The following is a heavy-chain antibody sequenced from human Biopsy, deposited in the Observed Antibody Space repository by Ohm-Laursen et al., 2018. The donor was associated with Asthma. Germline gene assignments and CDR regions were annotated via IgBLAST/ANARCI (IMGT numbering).Heavy chain of an antibody. Sequence: SVKVSCKISGYSLTDLSMHWVRQAPGQGLEWMGGHDHEEGGTVDARRFQGRVTMTEDTSTDTAYMELSSLSSGDTAVYYCASDFPKDYVRYNFQFWGQGTLVTVSS. CDR3: ASDFPKDYVRYNFQF. V-gene: IGHV1-24*01. CDR1: GYSLTDLS. CDR2: HDHEEGGT. D-gene: IGHD4-17*01. J-gene: IGHJ4*02.